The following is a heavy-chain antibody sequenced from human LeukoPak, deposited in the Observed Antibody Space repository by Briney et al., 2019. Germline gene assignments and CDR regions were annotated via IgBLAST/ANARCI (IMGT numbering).Heavy chain of an antibody. J-gene: IGHJ6*02. CDR1: GFTFSSYG. D-gene: IGHD6-19*01. CDR2: ISYDGSNK. V-gene: IGHV3-30*18. Sequence: GGSLRLSCAASGFTFSSYGMHWVRQAPGKGLEWVAVISYDGSNKYYADSVKGRFTISRDNSKNTLYLQMNSLRAEDTDVYYCAKRMSVAEYYYYGMDVWGQGTTVTVSS. CDR3: AKRMSVAEYYYYGMDV.